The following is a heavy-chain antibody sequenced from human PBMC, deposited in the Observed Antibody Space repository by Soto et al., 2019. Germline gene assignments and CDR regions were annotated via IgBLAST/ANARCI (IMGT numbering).Heavy chain of an antibody. V-gene: IGHV3-33*01. Sequence: QVQLVESGGGVVQPGRSLRLSCAASGFTFSSYGMHWVRQAPGKGLEWVAVIWYDGSNKYYADSVKGRFTISRDNSKNTLYLQMNSLRAEDTAVYYCARVEDYGDYVRNVRLGAFDIWGQGTMVTVSS. CDR1: GFTFSSYG. CDR2: IWYDGSNK. CDR3: ARVEDYGDYVRNVRLGAFDI. J-gene: IGHJ3*02. D-gene: IGHD4-17*01.